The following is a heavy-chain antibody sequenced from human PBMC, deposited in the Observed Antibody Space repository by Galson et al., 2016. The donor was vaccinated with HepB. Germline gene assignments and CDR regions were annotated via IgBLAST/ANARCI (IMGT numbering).Heavy chain of an antibody. CDR3: AKDLGSTSGFYYYTMDV. CDR2: ISSGGVNT. CDR1: GFTFSSYA. J-gene: IGHJ6*02. V-gene: IGHV3-23*01. D-gene: IGHD6-13*01. Sequence: LRLSCAASGFTFSSYAINWVRQAPGKGLDWVSTISSGGVNTYYADSVRGRFTISRDNSKNTLFLQMNSLRVEDTAVYFCAKDLGSTSGFYYYTMDVWGQGTTVTVSS.